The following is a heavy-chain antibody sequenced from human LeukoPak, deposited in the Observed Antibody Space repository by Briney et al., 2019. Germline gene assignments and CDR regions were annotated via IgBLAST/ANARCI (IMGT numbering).Heavy chain of an antibody. J-gene: IGHJ4*02. CDR2: IYYSGST. Sequence: SSETLSLTCTVSGGPNSSYYWSWIRQPPGKGLEWIGYIYYSGSTNYNPSLKSRVTISVDTSKNQFSLKLSSVTAADTAVYYCARDSGWYYFDYWGQGTLVTVSS. D-gene: IGHD6-19*01. CDR1: GGPNSSYY. V-gene: IGHV4-59*01. CDR3: ARDSGWYYFDY.